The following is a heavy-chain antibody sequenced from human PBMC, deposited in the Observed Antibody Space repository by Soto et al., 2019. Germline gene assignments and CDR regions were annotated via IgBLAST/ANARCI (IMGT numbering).Heavy chain of an antibody. Sequence: QITLKESGPTLVKPTQTLTLTCTFSGFSLSTGGVGVGWIRQPPGEALEWLALIYWDNDKRYSPSLKSRLNITKDAYKHKVVLTRTNMDPVDTATYYCAHSRCGGDCLQSYSSHYYYGMDVWGQGTTVTVSS. D-gene: IGHD2-21*02. J-gene: IGHJ6*02. CDR1: GFSLSTGGVG. CDR3: AHSRCGGDCLQSYSSHYYYGMDV. CDR2: IYWDNDK. V-gene: IGHV2-5*02.